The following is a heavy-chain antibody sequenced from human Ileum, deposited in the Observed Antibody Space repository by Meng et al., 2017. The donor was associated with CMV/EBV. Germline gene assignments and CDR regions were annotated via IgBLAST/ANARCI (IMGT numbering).Heavy chain of an antibody. CDR2: ISVYNGNT. D-gene: IGHD2-21*02. CDR1: GYTFSDYG. V-gene: IGHV1-18*01. CDR3: AREGVGYCGGDCYSEY. Sequence: QIQLVQSGAEVKKPXXXXEVXXKXXGYTFSDYGITWVRQGPGQGLEWMGWISVYNGNTKYAQKVQGRVTLTTDTSTNTAYMELRSLRFDDTAVYYCAREGVGYCGGDCYSEYWGQGTLVTVSS. J-gene: IGHJ4*02.